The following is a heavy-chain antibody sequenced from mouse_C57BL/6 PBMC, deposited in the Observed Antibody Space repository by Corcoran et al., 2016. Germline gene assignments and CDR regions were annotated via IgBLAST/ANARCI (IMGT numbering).Heavy chain of an antibody. CDR1: GYSITSGYY. J-gene: IGHJ4*01. CDR2: ISYDGSN. CDR3: ARVSYYYGSSYAMDY. D-gene: IGHD1-1*01. V-gene: IGHV3-6*01. Sequence: DVQLQESGPGLVKPSQSLSLTCSVPGYSITSGYYWNWIRQFPGNKLEWMGYISYDGSNNYNPSLKNRISTTRDTSKNQFFLKLNSVTTEDTATYYCARVSYYYGSSYAMDYWGQGTSVTVSS.